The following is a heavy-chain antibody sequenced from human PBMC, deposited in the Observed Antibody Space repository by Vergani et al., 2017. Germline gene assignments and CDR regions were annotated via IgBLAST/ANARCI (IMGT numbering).Heavy chain of an antibody. J-gene: IGHJ5*02. Sequence: EVQLLESGGGLVQPGGSLRLSCAASGFTFSSYAMNWVRQAPGKGLEWVSYISSSGSTIYYADSVKGRFTISRDNAKNSLYLQMNSLRAEDTAVYYCARGCRAYFGGFDPWGQGTLVTVSS. V-gene: IGHV3-48*03. CDR1: GFTFSSYA. D-gene: IGHD2-21*01. CDR2: ISSSGSTI. CDR3: ARGCRAYFGGFDP.